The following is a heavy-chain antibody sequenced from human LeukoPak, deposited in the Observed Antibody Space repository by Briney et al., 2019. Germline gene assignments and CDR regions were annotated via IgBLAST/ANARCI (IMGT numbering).Heavy chain of an antibody. D-gene: IGHD3-3*01. V-gene: IGHV1-8*03. CDR2: MNPNSGNT. CDR3: ARGGPTYYDFWSGYYTVDY. CDR1: GYTFTSYD. Sequence: GESLKISCKGSGYTFTSYDINWVRQATGQGLEWMGWMNPNSGNTGYAQKFQGRVTITRNTSISTAYMELSSLRSEDTAVYYCARGGPTYYDFWSGYYTVDYWGQGTLVTVSS. J-gene: IGHJ4*02.